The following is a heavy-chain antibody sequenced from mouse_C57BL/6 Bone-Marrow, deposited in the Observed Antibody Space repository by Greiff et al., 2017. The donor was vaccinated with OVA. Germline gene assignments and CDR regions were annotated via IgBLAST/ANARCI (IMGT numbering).Heavy chain of an antibody. CDR3: TTGELFRREFAY. Sequence: EVQLQQPGAELVRPGASVKLSCKASGYTFTDYYMHWVKQRPVQGLEWIGRIDPENGDTEYNSKFKGKATLTADTSSNTAYMQLSSLTSEDAAVYYCTTGELFRREFAYWGQGTLVTVSA. CDR1: GYTFTDYY. V-gene: IGHV14-1*01. J-gene: IGHJ3*01. CDR2: IDPENGDT.